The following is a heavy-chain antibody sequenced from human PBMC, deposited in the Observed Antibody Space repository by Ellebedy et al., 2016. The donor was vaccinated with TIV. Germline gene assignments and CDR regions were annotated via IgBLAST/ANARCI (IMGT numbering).Heavy chain of an antibody. V-gene: IGHV1-2*02. J-gene: IGHJ5*02. CDR3: ARDKLATSTGYYYNWLDP. Sequence: ASVKVSCKASGYTFIGYYIYWLRQVPGQGLEWMGWIDPNSGGINLERKFQGRVTMTRDSSISTAYMELSSLTSDDTAVYFCARDKLATSTGYYYNWLDPWGQGTLVTVSS. CDR2: IDPNSGGI. D-gene: IGHD3-22*01. CDR1: GYTFIGYY.